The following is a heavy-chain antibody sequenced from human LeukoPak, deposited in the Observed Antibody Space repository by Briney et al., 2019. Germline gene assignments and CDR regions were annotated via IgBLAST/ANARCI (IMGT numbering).Heavy chain of an antibody. CDR3: ARLTPYYYDSSGYSDH. Sequence: ASVKVSCKASGYTFTSYYMHWVRQAPGQGLEWMGIINPSGGSTSYAQKFQGRVTMTRNTSISTAYMELSSLRSEDTAVYYCARLTPYYYDSSGYSDHWGQGTLVTVSS. CDR1: GYTFTSYY. D-gene: IGHD3-22*01. J-gene: IGHJ4*02. CDR2: INPSGGST. V-gene: IGHV1-46*01.